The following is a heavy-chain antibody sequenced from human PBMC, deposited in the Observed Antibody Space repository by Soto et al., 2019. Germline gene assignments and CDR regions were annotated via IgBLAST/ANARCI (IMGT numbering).Heavy chain of an antibody. D-gene: IGHD5-12*01. CDR2: ISSSSSNI. CDR1: GFIFITCS. Sequence: PGGSLRLSCAASGFIFITCSMNWGRQAPGKGLEWVSSISSSSSNIYYADSVKGRFTLSRDNAKNSLYLQMNSLRADDTAVYYCARDNGYDAATLDYWGQGTLVSVSS. V-gene: IGHV3-21*01. CDR3: ARDNGYDAATLDY. J-gene: IGHJ4*02.